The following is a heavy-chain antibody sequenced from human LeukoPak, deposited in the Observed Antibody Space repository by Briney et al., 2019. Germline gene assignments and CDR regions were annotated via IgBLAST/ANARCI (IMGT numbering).Heavy chain of an antibody. V-gene: IGHV3-23*01. J-gene: IGHJ3*02. CDR1: GFTFSSYW. CDR2: ISGNGDST. Sequence: PGGSLRLSCAASGFTFSSYWMHWVRQAPGKGLEWVSAISGNGDSTFYAYSVEGRFTISRDNSKNTLYLQMNSLRAEDTAVYYCAKSKPVWWDVGDAFDIWGQGTMVTVSS. CDR3: AKSKPVWWDVGDAFDI. D-gene: IGHD1-26*01.